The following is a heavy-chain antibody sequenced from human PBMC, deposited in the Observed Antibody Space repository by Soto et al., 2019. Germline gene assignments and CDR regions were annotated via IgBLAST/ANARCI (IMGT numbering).Heavy chain of an antibody. CDR1: GGSISSGSYY. J-gene: IGHJ4*02. V-gene: IGHV4-31*03. D-gene: IGHD3-10*01. CDR3: ARDLNGAGNLDY. Sequence: QVQLQESGPGLVKPSQTLSLTCTVSGGSISSGSYYWSWIRQHPGKGLEWIGYIYYSGSTYYNPSLKRRVTISVDTSKNQFSLKLSSVTAADTAVYYCARDLNGAGNLDYWGQGTLVTVSS. CDR2: IYYSGST.